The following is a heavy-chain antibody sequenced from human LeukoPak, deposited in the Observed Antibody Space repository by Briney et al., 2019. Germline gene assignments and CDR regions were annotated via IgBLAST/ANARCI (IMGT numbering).Heavy chain of an antibody. V-gene: IGHV3-15*01. J-gene: IGHJ4*02. CDR1: GITVTNAW. Sequence: PGGSLRLSCAVSGITVTNAWMSWVRQAPGKGLEWVGRIKSKADGGTTDYAAPVKGRFTISRDDSKNTLYLQMDSLKTEDTAVYYCTTPFVFGYKFGFEARYWGQGSLVTVSS. D-gene: IGHD1-1*01. CDR3: TTPFVFGYKFGFEARY. CDR2: IKSKADGGTT.